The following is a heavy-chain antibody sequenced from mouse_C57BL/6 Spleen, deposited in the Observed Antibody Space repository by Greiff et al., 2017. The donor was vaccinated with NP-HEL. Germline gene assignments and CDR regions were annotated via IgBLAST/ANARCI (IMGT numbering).Heavy chain of an antibody. Sequence: VQLQQPGAELVMPGASVKLSCKASGYTFTSYWMHWVKQRPGQGLEWIGEIDPSDSYTNYNQKFKGKSTLTVDKSSSPAYMQLSSLTSEDSAVYYCARGSNSNYFDYCGPGTTLTVSS. CDR1: GYTFTSYW. J-gene: IGHJ2*01. CDR3: ARGSNSNYFDY. D-gene: IGHD2-5*01. CDR2: IDPSDSYT. V-gene: IGHV1-69*01.